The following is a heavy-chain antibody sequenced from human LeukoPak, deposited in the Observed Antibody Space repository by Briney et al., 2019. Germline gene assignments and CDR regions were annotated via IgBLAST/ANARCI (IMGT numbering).Heavy chain of an antibody. CDR2: IKEDGSDK. V-gene: IGHV3-7*01. J-gene: IGHJ4*02. CDR1: GFTFSHYW. Sequence: GGSLRLSCAASGFTFSHYWVSWVRQAPGKGLEWVANIKEDGSDKYYVDSVKGRFTISRDNAQKSVFLQMNNLRAEDLAVYYCARDILTGYFMFYFDYWGQGNLVSVSS. CDR3: ARDILTGYFMFYFDY. D-gene: IGHD3-9*01.